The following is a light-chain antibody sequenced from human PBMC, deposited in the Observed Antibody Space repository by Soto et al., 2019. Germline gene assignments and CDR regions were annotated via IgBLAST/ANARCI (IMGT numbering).Light chain of an antibody. CDR3: CSSAGSSTMV. V-gene: IGLV2-23*01. CDR1: SSDVGSYNL. J-gene: IGLJ3*02. Sequence: QSALTQPASGSGSPGQSITISCTGTSSDVGSYNLVSWYQQHPGKAPKLMIYEGSKRPSGVSNRFSGSKSGNTASLTISGLQAEDEADYYCCSSAGSSTMVFGGGTKLTVL. CDR2: EGS.